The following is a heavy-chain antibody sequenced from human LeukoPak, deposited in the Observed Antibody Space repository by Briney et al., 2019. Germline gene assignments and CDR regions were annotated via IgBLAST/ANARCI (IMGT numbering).Heavy chain of an antibody. CDR2: IYHSGST. Sequence: SETLSLTCTVSGYSISSGYYWGWIRQPPGKGLEWIGSIYHSGSTYYNPSLKSRVTISVDTSKNQFSLKLSSVTAADTAVYYCASMPRDDILTGSGFDYWGQGTLVTVSS. J-gene: IGHJ4*02. V-gene: IGHV4-38-2*02. CDR1: GYSISSGYY. D-gene: IGHD3-9*01. CDR3: ASMPRDDILTGSGFDY.